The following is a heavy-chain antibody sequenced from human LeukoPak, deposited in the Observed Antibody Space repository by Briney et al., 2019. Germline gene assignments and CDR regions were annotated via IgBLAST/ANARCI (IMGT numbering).Heavy chain of an antibody. V-gene: IGHV3-7*03. CDR3: AISVEMATIGDH. J-gene: IGHJ4*02. CDR1: GFTFSTYA. Sequence: GGSLRLSCAASGFTFSTYAMSWVRQAPGKGLQWVANIRQDGSEKYYVDSVKGRFTISRDNAKNSLYLQMNSLTAEDTAVYYCAISVEMATIGDHWGQGILVTVSS. D-gene: IGHD5-24*01. CDR2: IRQDGSEK.